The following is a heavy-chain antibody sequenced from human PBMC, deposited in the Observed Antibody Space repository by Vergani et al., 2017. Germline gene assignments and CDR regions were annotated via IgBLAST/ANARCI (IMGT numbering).Heavy chain of an antibody. CDR1: GYTFTGYY. J-gene: IGHJ4*02. CDR3: ARTITMVAGPADY. Sequence: QVQLVQSGAEVKKPGASVTVSCKASGYTFTGYYMHWVRQAPGQGLEWMGWINPNSGGTNYAQQFQGRVTMTRDTSISTAYMELSRLRSDDTAVYYCARTITMVAGPADYWGQGTLVTVSS. CDR2: INPNSGGT. D-gene: IGHD3-10*01. V-gene: IGHV1-2*02.